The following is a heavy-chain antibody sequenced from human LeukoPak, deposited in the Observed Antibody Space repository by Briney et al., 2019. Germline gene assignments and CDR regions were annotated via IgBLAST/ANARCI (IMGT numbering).Heavy chain of an antibody. CDR1: GGSFSGYY. CDR2: IYTSGGT. V-gene: IGHV4-4*07. D-gene: IGHD3-10*01. CDR3: ARDNFWVSRAGHYYGSGSYLWFDP. Sequence: SETLSLTCAIYGGSFSGYYWSWIRQPAGKGLEWIGRIYTSGGTNYNPSLKSRVTMSVDTSKNQFSLKLSSVTAADTAVYYCARDNFWVSRAGHYYGSGSYLWFDPWGQGTVVTVSS. J-gene: IGHJ5*02.